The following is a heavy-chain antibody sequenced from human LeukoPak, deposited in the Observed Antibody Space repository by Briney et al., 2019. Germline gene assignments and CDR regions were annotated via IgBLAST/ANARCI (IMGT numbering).Heavy chain of an antibody. CDR3: ASYYYDSSGQGGLFDY. J-gene: IGHJ4*02. D-gene: IGHD3-22*01. V-gene: IGHV4-4*07. CDR1: GASISNYY. CDR2: IYTSGST. Sequence: SSETLSLTCSVSGASISNYYWSWIRQPAGKGLEWIGRIYTSGSTNYNPSLKSRVTMSVDTSKNQFSLKLSSVTAADTAVYYCASYYYDSSGQGGLFDYWGQGTLVTVSS.